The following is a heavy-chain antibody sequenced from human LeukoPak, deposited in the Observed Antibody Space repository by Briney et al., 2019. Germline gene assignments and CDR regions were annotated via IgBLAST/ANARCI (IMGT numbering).Heavy chain of an antibody. CDR3: ARRASYYDSSGYYAYDAFDI. V-gene: IGHV5-51*01. CDR1: GYSFTSYW. D-gene: IGHD3-22*01. CDR2: IYPGDSDT. Sequence: GESLKISCKGSGYSFTSYWIGWVRQMPGKGLEGMGIIYPGDSDTRYGPSFQGQVTISADKSISTAYLQWSSLKASDTAMYYCARRASYYDSSGYYAYDAFDIWGQGTMVTVSS. J-gene: IGHJ3*02.